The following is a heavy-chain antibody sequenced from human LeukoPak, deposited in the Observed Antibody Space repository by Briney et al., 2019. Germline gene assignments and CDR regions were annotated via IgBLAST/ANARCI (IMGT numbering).Heavy chain of an antibody. Sequence: GGSLRLSCVASGFTFSTYGMSWVRQAPGKGLEWVSTISGSGGSTYYADSVKGRFTISRDNSKNTLYLQMNSLRAEDTAVYYCAKNDGNLPYYYYYMGVWGKGTTVTVSS. D-gene: IGHD1-1*01. CDR1: GFTFSTYG. CDR2: ISGSGGST. J-gene: IGHJ6*03. CDR3: AKNDGNLPYYYYYMGV. V-gene: IGHV3-23*01.